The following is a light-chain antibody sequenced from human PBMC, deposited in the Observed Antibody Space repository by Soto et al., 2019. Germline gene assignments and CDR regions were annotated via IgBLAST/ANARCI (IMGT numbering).Light chain of an antibody. J-gene: IGKJ2*01. Sequence: DLQMTQSPSSLSASVGDRVTITCRPSQSISDHLNWYQQKPGEAPKLLIYVASSLQSDVPTRFSGSGSGTDFPLTISGLQAEDFATYFCQQSYSTPYTFGRGTKLEIK. V-gene: IGKV1-39*01. CDR3: QQSYSTPYT. CDR2: VAS. CDR1: QSISDH.